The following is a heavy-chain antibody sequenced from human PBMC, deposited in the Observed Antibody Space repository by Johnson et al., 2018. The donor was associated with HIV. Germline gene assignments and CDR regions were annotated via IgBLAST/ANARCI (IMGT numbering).Heavy chain of an antibody. J-gene: IGHJ3*02. CDR1: GFTFSDYY. D-gene: IGHD4-23*01. Sequence: QVQLVESGGGLVKPGGSLRLSCAASGFTFSDYYMSWIRQAPGKGLEWVSGINWNGGRTGYADSVKGRFTISRDNSKNTLYLQMNSLRAEDTAVYYCAKGSVAVLDAFDIWGQGTMVTVSS. CDR3: AKGSVAVLDAFDI. CDR2: INWNGGRT. V-gene: IGHV3-11*04.